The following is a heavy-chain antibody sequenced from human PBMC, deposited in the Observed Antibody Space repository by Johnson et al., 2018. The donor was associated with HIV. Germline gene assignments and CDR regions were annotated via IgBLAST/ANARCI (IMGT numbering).Heavy chain of an antibody. CDR1: GFTFSSYG. Sequence: QMQLVESGGGLVQPGGSLRLSCAASGFTFSSYGMHWVRQAPGKGLEWVALISYDGSNKYYADSVKGRFTISRDNAKNSLYLQMNSLRAEDTAVYYCARDPDGTTGTTYPDAAFDIWGQGTMVTVSS. J-gene: IGHJ3*02. CDR3: ARDPDGTTGTTYPDAAFDI. D-gene: IGHD1-1*01. V-gene: IGHV3-30*03. CDR2: ISYDGSNK.